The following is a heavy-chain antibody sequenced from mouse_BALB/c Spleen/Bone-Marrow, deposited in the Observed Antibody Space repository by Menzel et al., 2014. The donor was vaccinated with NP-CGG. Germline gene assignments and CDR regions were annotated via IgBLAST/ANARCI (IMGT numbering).Heavy chain of an antibody. CDR1: GFTFSSYG. CDR3: ARDCSSYEGNYFDY. V-gene: IGHV5-6-3*01. CDR2: INSNGGST. J-gene: IGHJ2*01. Sequence: EVKLVESGGGLVQPGGSLKLSCAASGFTFSSYGMSWVRQTPDKRLELVATINSNGGSTYYPDSVKGRFTISRDNAKNTLYLQMSSLKSEDTAMYYCARDCSSYEGNYFDYWGQGTTLTVSS. D-gene: IGHD1-1*01.